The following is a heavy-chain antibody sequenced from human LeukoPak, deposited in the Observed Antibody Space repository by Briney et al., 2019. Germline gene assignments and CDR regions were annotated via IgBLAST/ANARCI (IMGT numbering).Heavy chain of an antibody. CDR1: GFTFSRYW. CDR3: AKPRGAYFYDF. D-gene: IGHD2/OR15-2a*01. V-gene: IGHV3-30*18. J-gene: IGHJ4*02. CDR2: ISYDGSNK. Sequence: PGGSLRLSCAASGFTFSRYWMHWVRQAPGKGLEWVAVISYDGSNKYYADSVKGRFTISRDNSKNTLYLQMNSLRVEDTAVYYCAKPRGAYFYDFWGQGTLVTVSS.